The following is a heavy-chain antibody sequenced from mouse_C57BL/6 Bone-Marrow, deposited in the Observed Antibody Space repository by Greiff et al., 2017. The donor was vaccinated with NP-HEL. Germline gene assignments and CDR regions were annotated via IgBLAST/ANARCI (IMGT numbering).Heavy chain of an antibody. CDR3: ARHRGYYYAMDY. CDR1: GFSLTSYG. CDR2: IWSDGST. Sequence: QVQLQQSGPGLVAPSQSLSITCTVSGFSLTSYGVHWVRQPPGKGLEWLVVIWSDGSTTYNSALKSRLSISKDNSKSQVFLKMNSLHTDDTAMYYCARHRGYYYAMDYWGQGTSVTVSS. D-gene: IGHD2-2*01. J-gene: IGHJ4*01. V-gene: IGHV2-6-1*01.